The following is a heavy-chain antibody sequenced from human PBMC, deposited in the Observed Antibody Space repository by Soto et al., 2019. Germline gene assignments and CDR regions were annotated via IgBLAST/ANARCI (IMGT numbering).Heavy chain of an antibody. CDR1: GGSISSYY. J-gene: IGHJ4*02. CDR2: IYYGGST. CDR3: AREGRSGSFEG. V-gene: IGHV4-59*01. Sequence: SETLSLTCTVSGGSISSYYWSWIRQPPGKGLEWIGYIYYGGSTNYNPSLKSRVTISVDTSKNQFSLKLSSVTAADTAVYYCAREGRSGSFEGWGQGALVTVSS. D-gene: IGHD1-26*01.